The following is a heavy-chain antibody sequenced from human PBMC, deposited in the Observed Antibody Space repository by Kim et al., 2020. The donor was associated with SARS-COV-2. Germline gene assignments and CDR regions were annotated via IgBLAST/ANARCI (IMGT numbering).Heavy chain of an antibody. CDR1: GFTFSNAW. D-gene: IGHD2-21*01. J-gene: IGHJ4*02. CDR3: TTDFPSGVDSY. CDR2: IKSKTDGGTT. V-gene: IGHV3-15*01. Sequence: GGSLRLSCAASGFTFSNAWMSWVRQAPGKGLEWVGHIKSKTDGGTTDYAAPVKGRCTISRDDSKNTLYLQMNSLKTEDTAVYYCTTDFPSGVDSYWGQGTLVTVSS.